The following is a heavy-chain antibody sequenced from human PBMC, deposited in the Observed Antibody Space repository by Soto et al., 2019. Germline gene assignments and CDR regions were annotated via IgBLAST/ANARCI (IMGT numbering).Heavy chain of an antibody. D-gene: IGHD6-19*01. CDR3: ARGVRDSSGWRNYYYYYMDV. CDR2: INPNSGGT. J-gene: IGHJ6*03. CDR1: GYTFTGYY. Sequence: ASVKVSCKASGYTFTGYYMHWVRQAPGQGLEWMGWINPNSGGTNYAQKFQGWVTMTRDTSISTAYMELSRLRSDDTAVYYCARGVRDSSGWRNYYYYYMDVWGKGTTVTVSS. V-gene: IGHV1-2*04.